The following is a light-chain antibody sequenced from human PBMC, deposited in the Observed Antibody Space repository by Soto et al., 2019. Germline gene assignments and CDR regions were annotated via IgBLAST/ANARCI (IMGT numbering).Light chain of an antibody. V-gene: IGKV3-15*01. J-gene: IGKJ4*01. CDR1: QSVSRS. Sequence: EIVLTQSPATLSVSPGETATLSCRASQSVSRSLAWYQQTPGRAPRLLIYGASTRANGIPTRFSGSGSGTELTLTISSLQSEDFAAYYGQQYNNWPPLTFGGGTKVDIK. CDR2: GAS. CDR3: QQYNNWPPLT.